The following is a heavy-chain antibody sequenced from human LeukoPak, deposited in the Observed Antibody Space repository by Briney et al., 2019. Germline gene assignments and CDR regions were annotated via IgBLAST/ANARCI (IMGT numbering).Heavy chain of an antibody. J-gene: IGHJ6*02. Sequence: PGRSLRLSCAASGFTFSSYGIHWVRQAPGKGLGWVAVISYDGSNKYYADSVKGRFTISRDNSKNTLYLQMNSLRAEDTAVYYCAKVAVPAAIYYYYGMDVWGQGTTVTVSS. V-gene: IGHV3-30*18. CDR3: AKVAVPAAIYYYYGMDV. D-gene: IGHD2-2*01. CDR1: GFTFSSYG. CDR2: ISYDGSNK.